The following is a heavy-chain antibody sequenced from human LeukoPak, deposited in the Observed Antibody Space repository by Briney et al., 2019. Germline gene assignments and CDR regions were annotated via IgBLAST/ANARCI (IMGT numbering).Heavy chain of an antibody. CDR1: GFTFSSYG. Sequence: GGSLRLSCAASGFTFSSYGMHWVRQAPGKGLEWVAVISYDGSNKYYADPVKGRFTISRDNSKNTLYLQMNSLRAEDTAVYYCAKDPRSGSTGLYYFDYWGQGTLVTVSS. CDR3: AKDPRSGSTGLYYFDY. J-gene: IGHJ4*02. CDR2: ISYDGSNK. V-gene: IGHV3-30*18. D-gene: IGHD3-22*01.